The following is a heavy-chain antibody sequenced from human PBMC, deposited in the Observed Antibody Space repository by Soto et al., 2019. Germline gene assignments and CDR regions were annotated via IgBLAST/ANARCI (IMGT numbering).Heavy chain of an antibody. V-gene: IGHV3-30*18. Sequence: GGSLRLSCAASGFTFSSYGMHWVRQAPGKGLEWVAVISYGGSNKYYADSVKGRFTISRDNSKNTLYLQMNSLRAEDTAVYYCAKDAYQLLLYRDYYGMDVWGQGTTVTVSS. D-gene: IGHD2-2*01. J-gene: IGHJ6*02. CDR2: ISYGGSNK. CDR3: AKDAYQLLLYRDYYGMDV. CDR1: GFTFSSYG.